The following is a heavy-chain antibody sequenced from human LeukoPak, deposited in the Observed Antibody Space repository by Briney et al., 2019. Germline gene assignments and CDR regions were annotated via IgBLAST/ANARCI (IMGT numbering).Heavy chain of an antibody. Sequence: GSLRLSCAASGFTFRNYAMSWVRQAPGKGLEWVSVISGNGGHTYSADSVKGRFSISRDNSKNTVFLQMSSLRTEDTAVYYCAKGNTFGSGNYFHFWGQGALVIVSS. CDR3: AKGNTFGSGNYFHF. D-gene: IGHD3-10*01. V-gene: IGHV3-23*01. J-gene: IGHJ4*02. CDR2: ISGNGGHT. CDR1: GFTFRNYA.